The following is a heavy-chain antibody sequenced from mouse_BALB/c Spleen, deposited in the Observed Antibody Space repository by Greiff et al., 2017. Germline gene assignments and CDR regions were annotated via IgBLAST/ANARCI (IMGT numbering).Heavy chain of an antibody. V-gene: IGHV14-3*02. J-gene: IGHJ2*01. Sequence: EVMLVESGAELVKPGASVKLSCTASGFNIKDTYMHWVKQRPEQGLEWIGRIDPANGNTKYDPKFQGKATITADTSSNTAYLQLSSLTSEDTAVYYCARSVVADYWGQGTTLTVSS. CDR1: GFNIKDTY. CDR2: IDPANGNT. D-gene: IGHD1-1*01. CDR3: ARSVVADY.